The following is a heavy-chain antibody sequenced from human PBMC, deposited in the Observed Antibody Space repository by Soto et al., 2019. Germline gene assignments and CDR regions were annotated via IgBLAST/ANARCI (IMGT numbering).Heavy chain of an antibody. CDR3: ARRRRVVATGHFDY. Sequence: QVQLVQSGAEVKKPGSSVKVSCKASGGTFSSYAISWVRQAPGQGLEWMGGIIPIFGTANYVQKFQGRVTITADESTSTAYMELSSLRSEDTAVYYCARRRRVVATGHFDYWGQGTLVTVSS. J-gene: IGHJ4*02. CDR1: GGTFSSYA. V-gene: IGHV1-69*12. CDR2: IIPIFGTA. D-gene: IGHD5-12*01.